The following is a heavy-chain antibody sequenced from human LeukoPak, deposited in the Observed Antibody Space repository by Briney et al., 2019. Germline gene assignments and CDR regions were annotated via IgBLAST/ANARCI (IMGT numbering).Heavy chain of an antibody. CDR1: GGSISSYY. J-gene: IGHJ2*01. V-gene: IGHV4-59*08. D-gene: IGHD3-16*02. CDR2: IYYSGST. Sequence: SETLSLTCTVSGGSISSYYWSWIRQPPGKGLEWIGYIYYSGSTNYNPSLKSRVTISVDTSKNQFSLKLSSVTAADTAVYYCARNRRVNWYFDLWGRGTLVTVSS. CDR3: ARNRRVNWYFDL.